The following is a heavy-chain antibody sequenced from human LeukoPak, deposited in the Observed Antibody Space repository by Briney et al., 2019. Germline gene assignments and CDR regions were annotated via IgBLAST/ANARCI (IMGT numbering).Heavy chain of an antibody. V-gene: IGHV1-2*02. CDR2: INPNSGGT. CDR1: GYTLTGYY. CDR3: SKGWSRYSSGWKYYFDY. J-gene: IGHJ4*02. D-gene: IGHD6-19*01. Sequence: ASVKVSCKASGYTLTGYYMHLVRQAPGQGLEWMGWINPNSGGTNYAQKTQSRVTRTRDTSISTAYMELRRLRSHDPALSYWSKGWSRYSSGWKYYFDYWGQGTLVSVSS.